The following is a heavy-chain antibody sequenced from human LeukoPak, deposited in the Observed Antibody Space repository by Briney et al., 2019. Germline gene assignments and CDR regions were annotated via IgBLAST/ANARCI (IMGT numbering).Heavy chain of an antibody. CDR2: IIPIFGTT. D-gene: IGHD6-13*01. CDR1: GGTFSSYA. Sequence: GSSVKVSCKASGGTFSSYAISWVRQAPGQGLEWVGGIIPIFGTTNYAQKFQDRVTITADKSTSTAYMELSSLRSEDTAVYYCARVVALTGYSSSWYSGYYYYMDVWGKGTTVTVSS. J-gene: IGHJ6*03. V-gene: IGHV1-69*06. CDR3: ARVVALTGYSSSWYSGYYYYMDV.